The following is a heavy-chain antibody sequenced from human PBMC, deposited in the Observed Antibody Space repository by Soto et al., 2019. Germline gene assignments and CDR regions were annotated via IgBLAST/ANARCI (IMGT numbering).Heavy chain of an antibody. Sequence: PRVSCAASGFTFSSYAMSCVRQAPGKGLEGVSAISGSGGSTYYADSVKGRFTISRDNTKNTLYLQINTLRADDTGVYYCENLYLLIKRAFDIWGQGTMVTVSS. CDR3: ENLYLLIKRAFDI. J-gene: IGHJ3*02. V-gene: IGHV3-23*01. CDR2: ISGSGGST. D-gene: IGHD2-8*01. CDR1: GFTFSSYA.